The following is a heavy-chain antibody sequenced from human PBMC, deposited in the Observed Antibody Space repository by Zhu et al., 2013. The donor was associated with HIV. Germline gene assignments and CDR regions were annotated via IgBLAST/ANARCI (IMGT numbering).Heavy chain of an antibody. D-gene: IGHD2-15*01. CDR2: INYSGST. Sequence: QVQLQQRGAGLLKPSETLSLTCTVSGDSISSGDYYWSWVRQTPGKGLEWIGYINYSGSTFYNPSLPSRVSMSVDTSKNQFSLKVNSVTAADTAVYYCARGPDGGRDDYQYFGFNVWGQGDHGHRLL. CDR1: GDSISSGDYY. V-gene: IGHV4-30-4*01. CDR3: ARGPDGGRDDYQYFGFNV. J-gene: IGHJ6*02.